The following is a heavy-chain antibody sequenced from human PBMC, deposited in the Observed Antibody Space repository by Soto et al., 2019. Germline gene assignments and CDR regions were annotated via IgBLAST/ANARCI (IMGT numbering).Heavy chain of an antibody. CDR1: GGTFSSYA. Sequence: QVQLVQSGAEVKKPGSSVKVSCKASGGTFSSYAISWVRQAPGQGLEWMGGIIPIFGTANYAQKFQGRVTITADESTSTAYMELSSLRSKDTAVYYCARGGIVATIRYYYYGMDVWGQGTTVTVSS. CDR2: IIPIFGTA. CDR3: ARGGIVATIRYYYYGMDV. J-gene: IGHJ6*02. D-gene: IGHD5-12*01. V-gene: IGHV1-69*01.